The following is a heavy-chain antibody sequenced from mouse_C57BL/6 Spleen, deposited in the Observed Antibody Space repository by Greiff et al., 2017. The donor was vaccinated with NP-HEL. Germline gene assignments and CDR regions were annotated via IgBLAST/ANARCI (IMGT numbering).Heavy chain of an antibody. V-gene: IGHV1-81*01. J-gene: IGHJ1*03. CDR2: IYPRSGNT. D-gene: IGHD1-1*01. CDR1: GYTFTSYG. CDR3: ARGDTVVAPTRYFDV. Sequence: VQLQQSGAELARPGASVKLSRKASGYTFTSYGISWVKQRTGQGLEWIGEIYPRSGNTYYNEKFKGKATLTADKSSSTAYMELRSLTSEDSAVYFCARGDTVVAPTRYFDVWGTGTTVTVSS.